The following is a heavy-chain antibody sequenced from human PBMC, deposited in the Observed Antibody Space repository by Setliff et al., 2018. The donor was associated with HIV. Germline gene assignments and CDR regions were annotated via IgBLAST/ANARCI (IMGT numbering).Heavy chain of an antibody. CDR3: ARRERYCSGLTCYRYFQH. Sequence: SLSLTCAVSGGSISSNNWWSWVRQPPGKGLEWIGEIYHGGSTKYNSSLKSRVTISIDMSKRQFYLRLNSVTAADTAVYYCARRERYCSGLTCYRYFQHWGQGTLVTVSS. D-gene: IGHD2-2*01. CDR2: IYHGGST. V-gene: IGHV4-4*02. CDR1: GGSISSNNW. J-gene: IGHJ1*01.